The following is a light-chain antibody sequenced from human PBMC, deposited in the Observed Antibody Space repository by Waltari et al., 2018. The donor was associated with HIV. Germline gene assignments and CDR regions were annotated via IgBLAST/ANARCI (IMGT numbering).Light chain of an antibody. CDR1: SSNIGAGYD. J-gene: IGLJ3*02. CDR3: QSYDSSLSGSGV. V-gene: IGLV1-40*01. Sequence: QSVLTQPPSVSGAPGQRVTISCTGSSSNIGAGYDVHWYQQLPGTAPNFLIYVNSNRPSGVPDGFSGSKSDTSASLAITGVQAEDEADYYCQSYDSSLSGSGVFGGGTKLTVL. CDR2: VNS.